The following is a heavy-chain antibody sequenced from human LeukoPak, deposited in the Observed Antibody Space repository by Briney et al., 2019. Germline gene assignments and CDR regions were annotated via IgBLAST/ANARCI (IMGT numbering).Heavy chain of an antibody. CDR2: IYTSGST. CDR1: GGSISSSSYY. V-gene: IGHV4-61*02. CDR3: ARERGGSKLTGLYGRDYYYMDV. Sequence: SQTLSLTCTVSGGSISSSSYYWSWIRQPAGKGLEWIGRIYTSGSTNYNPSLKSRVTISVDTSKNQFSLKLISVTAADTAVYFCARERGGSKLTGLYGRDYYYMDVWGKGTTVTVSS. J-gene: IGHJ6*03. D-gene: IGHD6-19*01.